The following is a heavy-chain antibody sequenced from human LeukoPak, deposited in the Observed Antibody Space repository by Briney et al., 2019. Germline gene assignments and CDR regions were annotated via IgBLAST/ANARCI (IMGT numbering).Heavy chain of an antibody. CDR3: ARAMVRGNAFDI. CDR1: GFTFSSYS. Sequence: GGSLRLSCAASGFTFSSYSMNWVRQAPGKGLKWVSSISSSSSYIYYADSVKGRFTISRDNAKNSLYLQMNSLRAEDTAVYYCARAMVRGNAFDIWGQGTMVTVSS. V-gene: IGHV3-21*01. J-gene: IGHJ3*02. CDR2: ISSSSSYI. D-gene: IGHD3-10*01.